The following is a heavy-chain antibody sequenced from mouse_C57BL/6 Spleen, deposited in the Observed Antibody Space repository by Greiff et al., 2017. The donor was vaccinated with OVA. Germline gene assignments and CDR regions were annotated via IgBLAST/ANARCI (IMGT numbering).Heavy chain of an antibody. D-gene: IGHD5-2*01. J-gene: IGHJ4*01. CDR1: GFSLTSYG. V-gene: IGHV2-5*01. Sequence: VQGVESGPGLVQPSQSLSITCTVSGFSLTSYGVHWVRQSPGKGLEWLGVIWRGGSTDYNAAFMSRLSITKDNSTSQVFFKMNSLQAYDTAIYYCAKIGINYAMDYWGQGTSVTVSS. CDR2: IWRGGST. CDR3: AKIGINYAMDY.